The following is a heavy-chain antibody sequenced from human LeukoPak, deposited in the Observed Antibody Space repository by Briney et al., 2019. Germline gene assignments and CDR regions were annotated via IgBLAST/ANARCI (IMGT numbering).Heavy chain of an antibody. CDR1: GYTFTSYG. CDR2: ISGYNGNT. CDR3: ARDERRFMIMFGGALDF. Sequence: ASVKVSCNASGYTFTSYGISWVRQAPGQGLEWMGWISGYNGNTNYAQKLQGRVTMTTDRSTSTAYMELRSLRSDDTAVYYCARDERRFMIMFGGALDFWGQGTLVTVSS. V-gene: IGHV1-18*01. J-gene: IGHJ4*02. D-gene: IGHD3-16*01.